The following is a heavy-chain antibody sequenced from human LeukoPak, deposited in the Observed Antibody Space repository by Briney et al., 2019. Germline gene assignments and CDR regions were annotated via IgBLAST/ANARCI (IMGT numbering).Heavy chain of an antibody. J-gene: IGHJ4*02. Sequence: ASVKVSCKASGYTLTSYVISWVQQAPGQGLEWMGWISAYNGNTNYAQKLQGRVTMTTDTSTSTAYMELRSLRSDDTAVYYCARAYPGYKYCYLGGRIDYWGQGTLVTVSS. V-gene: IGHV1-18*01. D-gene: IGHD5-18*01. CDR1: GYTLTSYV. CDR3: ARAYPGYKYCYLGGRIDY. CDR2: ISAYNGNT.